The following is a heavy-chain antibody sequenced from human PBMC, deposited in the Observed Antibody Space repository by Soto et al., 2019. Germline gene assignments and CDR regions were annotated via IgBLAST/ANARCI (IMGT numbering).Heavy chain of an antibody. Sequence: SETLSLTCTVSGGSFTNRNYFWGWIRQPPGKGLEWIGSMYLGGMTYYTPSLRSRVTITADTSKSQFSLRLNSVTAADTAVYYCATDPETYHNSGYYVNWFDPWGQGTLVTVS. D-gene: IGHD3-22*01. J-gene: IGHJ5*02. CDR1: GGSFTNRNYF. CDR3: ATDPETYHNSGYYVNWFDP. V-gene: IGHV4-39*01. CDR2: MYLGGMT.